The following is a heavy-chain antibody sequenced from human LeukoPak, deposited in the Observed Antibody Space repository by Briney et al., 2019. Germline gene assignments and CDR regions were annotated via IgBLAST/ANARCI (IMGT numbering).Heavy chain of an antibody. Sequence: GGSLRLSCAASGFTFSSYSMNWVRQAPGKGLEWVSSIISSSSYIYYADSVKGRFTISRDNAKNSLYLQMNSLRAEDTAVYYCARVVPAAYDAFDIWGKGTMVTVPS. V-gene: IGHV3-21*01. CDR3: ARVVPAAYDAFDI. CDR1: GFTFSSYS. J-gene: IGHJ3*02. CDR2: IISSSSYI. D-gene: IGHD2-2*01.